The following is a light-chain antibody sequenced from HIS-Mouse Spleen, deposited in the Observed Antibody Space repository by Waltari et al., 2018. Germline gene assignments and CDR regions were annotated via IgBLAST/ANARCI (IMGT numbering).Light chain of an antibody. CDR3: QQYYSTPPT. CDR1: QSVLYSSKNKNY. V-gene: IGKV4-1*01. CDR2: CAS. J-gene: IGKJ1*01. Sequence: DIVMTQSPDSLPVSLGDKATTNCTSSQSVLYSSKNKNYLSWYQQKPGQHPKLLIYCASTREAGVPDRFSGSGSWTDFTLTISSLQAEDVAVYYCQQYYSTPPTFGQGTKVEIK.